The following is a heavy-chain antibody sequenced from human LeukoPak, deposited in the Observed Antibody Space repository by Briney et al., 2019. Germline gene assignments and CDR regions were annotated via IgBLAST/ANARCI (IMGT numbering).Heavy chain of an antibody. CDR1: GFTFNNYA. Sequence: GGSLRLSCAASGFTFNNYAMNWVRQAPGKGLEWVSTISGSGDYTYYADSVKGRFTISRGDSSNTLSLQMNSLRADDTAVYLCAKTLINYGGAAGRFDYWGQGTLVTVSS. CDR3: AKTLINYGGAAGRFDY. V-gene: IGHV3-23*01. J-gene: IGHJ4*02. D-gene: IGHD3-16*01. CDR2: ISGSGDYT.